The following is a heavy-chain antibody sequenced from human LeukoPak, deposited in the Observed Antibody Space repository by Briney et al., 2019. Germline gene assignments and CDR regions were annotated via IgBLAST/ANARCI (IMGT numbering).Heavy chain of an antibody. CDR2: IYYSGST. CDR3: ARLKVGSSWYYFDY. CDR1: GGSISSSSYY. D-gene: IGHD6-13*01. V-gene: IGHV4-39*01. J-gene: IGHJ4*02. Sequence: PSETLSLTCTVSGGSISSSSYYWGWIRQPPGKGLEWIGSIYYSGSTYYNPSLKSRVTISVDTSKNQFPLKLSSWTAADTAVYYCARLKVGSSWYYFDYWGQGTLVTVSS.